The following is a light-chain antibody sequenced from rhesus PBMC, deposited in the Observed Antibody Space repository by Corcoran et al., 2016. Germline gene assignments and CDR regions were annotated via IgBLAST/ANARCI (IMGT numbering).Light chain of an antibody. J-gene: IGKJ3*01. CDR1: QDMSTA. CDR3: QHSYSPPFT. Sequence: DIQMTQSPSSLSASVGDRVTITCCASQDMSTALAWYQQKQGKTPKFLIYGASTVETGIPSRFSGSGSGTDFTRTISSLPSENLATYFCQHSYSPPFTFGPGTNLDIK. V-gene: IGKV1S17*01. CDR2: GAS.